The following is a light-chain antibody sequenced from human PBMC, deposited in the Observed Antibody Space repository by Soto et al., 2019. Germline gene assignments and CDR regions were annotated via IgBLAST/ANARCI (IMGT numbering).Light chain of an antibody. J-gene: IGKJ1*01. Sequence: LHMRQSPSSVSASVGDRVSIPCRASQDIGDWLAWYQQKPGKAPKLLVYAASSLQRGVPSRFSGSGSGTEFTLTISSLQPDDFAAYYCQQYDTYPSTFGQGTKVDIK. CDR2: AAS. V-gene: IGKV1D-16*01. CDR1: QDIGDW. CDR3: QQYDTYPST.